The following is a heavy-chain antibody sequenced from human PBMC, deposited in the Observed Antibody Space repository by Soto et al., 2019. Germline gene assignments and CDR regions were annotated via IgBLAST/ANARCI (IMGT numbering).Heavy chain of an antibody. J-gene: IGHJ4*02. CDR3: TPLALKYSSGWYEFSD. V-gene: IGHV3-15*07. D-gene: IGHD6-19*01. Sequence: EVQLVESGGGLVKPGGSLRLSCAASGFTYSNVWMNWVRQAPGKGLEWVGRIKSKTDGGTTDYAAPVKGRFTISRDDSKSTLYLQMNSLKTEDTVVYYCTPLALKYSSGWYEFSDWGQGTRVTVSS. CDR2: IKSKTDGGTT. CDR1: GFTYSNVW.